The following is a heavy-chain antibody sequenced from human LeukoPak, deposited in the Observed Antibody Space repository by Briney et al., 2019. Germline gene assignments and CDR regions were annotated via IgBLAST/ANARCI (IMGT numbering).Heavy chain of an antibody. Sequence: GESLKISCKGSGYSFTSHWIAWVRQMPGEGLEWMGIIYPGDSDTRYSPSFQGQVTISADKSINTAYLQWSSLKASDTAMFYRARLGRESLLWLGSDYWGQGTLVTVSS. CDR2: IYPGDSDT. CDR1: GYSFTSHW. D-gene: IGHD3-10*01. V-gene: IGHV5-51*01. CDR3: ARLGRESLLWLGSDY. J-gene: IGHJ4*02.